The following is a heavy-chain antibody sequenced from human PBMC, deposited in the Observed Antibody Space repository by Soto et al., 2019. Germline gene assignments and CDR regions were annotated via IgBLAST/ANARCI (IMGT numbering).Heavy chain of an antibody. CDR3: ARDRQRPVVAATYGMDV. D-gene: IGHD2-15*01. V-gene: IGHV4-59*01. J-gene: IGHJ6*02. CDR2: IYYSGST. Sequence: SETLSLTCTVSGGSISSYYWSWIRQPPGKGLEWIGYIYYSGSTNYNPSIKSRVTISVDTSKNQFSLKLSSVTAADTAVYYCARDRQRPVVAATYGMDVWGQGTTVTVSS. CDR1: GGSISSYY.